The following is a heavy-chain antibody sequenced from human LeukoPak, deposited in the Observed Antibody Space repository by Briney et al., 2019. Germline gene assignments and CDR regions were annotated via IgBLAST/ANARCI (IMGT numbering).Heavy chain of an antibody. D-gene: IGHD5-24*01. V-gene: IGHV3-33*01. CDR2: IWYDGSNK. Sequence: GGSLRLSCAASGFTFSSYGMHWVRQAPGKGLEWVAVIWYDGSNKYYADSVKGRFTISRDNSKNTLYLQMNSLRAEDTAVYYCARDRADGHKKFDYWGQGTLVTVSS. CDR1: GFTFSSYG. J-gene: IGHJ4*02. CDR3: ARDRADGHKKFDY.